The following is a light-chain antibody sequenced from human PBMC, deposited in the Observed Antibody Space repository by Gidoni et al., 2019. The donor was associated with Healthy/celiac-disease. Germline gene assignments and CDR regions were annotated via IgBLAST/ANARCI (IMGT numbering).Light chain of an antibody. J-gene: IGLJ3*02. V-gene: IGLV1-51*01. CDR2: DNN. CDR1: SSNIGNNY. Sequence: QSVLTQPPSVSAAPGKKVTISCSGSSSNIGNNYVSWYQQLPGTAPKLLIYDNNKRPSGIPDRFSGSKSGTSATLGITGLQTGDEADYYCGTWDSSLSRVFGGGTKLTVL. CDR3: GTWDSSLSRV.